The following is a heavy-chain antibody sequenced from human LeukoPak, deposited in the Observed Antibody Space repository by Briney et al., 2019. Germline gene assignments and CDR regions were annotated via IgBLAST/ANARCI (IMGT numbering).Heavy chain of an antibody. J-gene: IGHJ4*02. V-gene: IGHV3-11*04. D-gene: IGHD3-22*01. CDR3: ARSLIVASEDY. Sequence: GGSLRLSCAASGFRFDSFYMGWIRQVPGRGLDYIALISASGAVPYYAESVKGRFTISRDNAKNSVSLQMNSLSADDTAVYYCARSLIVASEDYWGQGTLVTVSS. CDR2: ISASGAVP. CDR1: GFRFDSFY.